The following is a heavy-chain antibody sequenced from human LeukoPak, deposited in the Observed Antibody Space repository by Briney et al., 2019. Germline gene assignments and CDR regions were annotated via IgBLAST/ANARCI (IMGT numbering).Heavy chain of an antibody. V-gene: IGHV3-23*01. CDR1: GFTFSSYA. Sequence: PGGSLRLSCAASGFTFSSYAMSWVRQAPGKGLEWVSGISGSGVNTYYADSVRGRFTISRDSSKNTLYLQMNSLRAEDTAIYYCAKLPAYYYESSGYYYFDYWGQGTLVTVSS. J-gene: IGHJ4*02. CDR2: ISGSGVNT. D-gene: IGHD3-22*01. CDR3: AKLPAYYYESSGYYYFDY.